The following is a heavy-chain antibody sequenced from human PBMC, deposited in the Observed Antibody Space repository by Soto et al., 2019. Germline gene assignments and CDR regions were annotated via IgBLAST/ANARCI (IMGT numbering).Heavy chain of an antibody. V-gene: IGHV3-30*18. CDR3: AKGGPSGYYGMDV. D-gene: IGHD3-10*01. J-gene: IGHJ6*02. CDR1: GFTFSSYG. CDR2: ISYDGSNK. Sequence: PGGSLRLSCAASGFTFSSYGMHWVRQAPGKGLEWVAVISYDGSNKYYADSVKGRFTISRDNPKNTLYLQMNSLRAEDTAVYYCAKGGPSGYYGMDVWGQGTTVTVSS.